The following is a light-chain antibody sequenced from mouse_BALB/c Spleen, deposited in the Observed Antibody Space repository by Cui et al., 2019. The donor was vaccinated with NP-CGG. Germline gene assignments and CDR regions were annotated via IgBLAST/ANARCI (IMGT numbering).Light chain of an antibody. CDR2: GTN. V-gene: IGLV1*01. CDR1: TGAVTTSNY. Sequence: QAVVTQESAPTTSPGETVTLTCRSNTGAVTTSNYANWIQEKQDHLFTGLIGGTNNRAPGVPARFSGSLIGDKAALIITGAQTEDEAIYFCALWYSNHWVFGGGTKLTVL. CDR3: ALWYSNHWV. J-gene: IGLJ1*01.